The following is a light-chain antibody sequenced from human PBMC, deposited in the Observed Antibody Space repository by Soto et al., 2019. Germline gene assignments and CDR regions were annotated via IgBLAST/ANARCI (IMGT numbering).Light chain of an antibody. Sequence: QSVLTQPPSASGTPGQTVTISCSGRSANIGSNYESWYQQLPGTAPRLLMYRADQRPSGVPDRFSGSKSVTSASLDISGLRSEDEADYYCAAWDDIVSGLVFGGGTKVTVL. CDR3: AAWDDIVSGLV. J-gene: IGLJ2*01. CDR2: RAD. CDR1: SANIGSNY. V-gene: IGLV1-47*01.